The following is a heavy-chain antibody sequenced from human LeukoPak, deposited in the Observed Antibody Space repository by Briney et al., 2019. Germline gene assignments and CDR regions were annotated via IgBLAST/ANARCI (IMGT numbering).Heavy chain of an antibody. CDR3: ARQPLNYDFWSGSHYFDY. Sequence: GSLCLSCAASGFTFSSYCMSWVRQAPGKGLEWVANIKHDGGEKYYVDSVRGRFTIARDNAKNSLYLQMNSLRAEDTAVYYCARQPLNYDFWSGSHYFDYWGQGTLVTVSS. CDR1: GFTFSSYC. J-gene: IGHJ4*02. CDR2: IKHDGGEK. D-gene: IGHD3-3*01. V-gene: IGHV3-7*01.